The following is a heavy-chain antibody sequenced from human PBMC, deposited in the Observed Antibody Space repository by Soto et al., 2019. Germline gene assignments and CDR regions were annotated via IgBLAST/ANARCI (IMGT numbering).Heavy chain of an antibody. CDR2: INAGNGNT. CDR1: GYTFTSYA. J-gene: IGHJ6*02. D-gene: IGHD5-18*01. Sequence: ASVKVSCKASGYTFTSYAMHWVRQAPGQRLEWMGWINAGNGNTKYSQKFQGRVTITRDTSASTAYMELSSLRSEDTAVYYCARGFDTAMDYYYYYGMDVWGQGTTVTVS. V-gene: IGHV1-3*01. CDR3: ARGFDTAMDYYYYYGMDV.